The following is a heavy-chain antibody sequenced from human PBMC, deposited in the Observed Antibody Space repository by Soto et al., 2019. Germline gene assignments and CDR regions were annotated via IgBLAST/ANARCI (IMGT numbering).Heavy chain of an antibody. CDR2: ISAYNGNT. D-gene: IGHD2-21*01. V-gene: IGHV1-18*01. CDR1: GYTFTSYG. CDR3: AGWGPYCGGDCLLDAFDI. Sequence: QVQLVQSGAEVKKPGASVKVSCKASGYTFTSYGISWVRQAPGQGLEWMGWISAYNGNTNYAQKLQGRVTMTTDTSTSTAYMELRSLRSDDTAVYYCAGWGPYCGGDCLLDAFDIWGQGTMVTVSS. J-gene: IGHJ3*02.